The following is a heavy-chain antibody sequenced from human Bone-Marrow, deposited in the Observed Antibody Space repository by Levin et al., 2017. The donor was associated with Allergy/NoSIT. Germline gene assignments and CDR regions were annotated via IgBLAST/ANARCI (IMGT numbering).Heavy chain of an antibody. CDR3: APSPTLGTFDY. CDR2: INPNSGGT. J-gene: IGHJ4*02. V-gene: IGHV1-2*06. D-gene: IGHD7-27*01. CDR1: GYTFTGYY. Sequence: GESLKISCKASGYTFTGYYMHWVRQAPGQGLEWMGRINPNSGGTNYAQKFQGRVTMTRDTSISTAYMELSRLRSDDTAVYYCAPSPTLGTFDYWGQGTLVTVSS.